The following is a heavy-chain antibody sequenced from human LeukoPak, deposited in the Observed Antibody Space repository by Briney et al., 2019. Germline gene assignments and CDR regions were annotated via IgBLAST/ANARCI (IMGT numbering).Heavy chain of an antibody. V-gene: IGHV3-48*01. CDR3: ASSTTTVTTSRYFDH. D-gene: IGHD4-11*01. Sequence: GGSLRLSCTASGFTFSSYSMNWVRQAPGKGLEWVSHISSRSSDIYYADSVKGRFTVSRDNAKNSMFLQMNSLRAEDTAVYYCASSTTTVTTSRYFDHWGQGTLVTVSS. J-gene: IGHJ4*02. CDR2: ISSRSSDI. CDR1: GFTFSSYS.